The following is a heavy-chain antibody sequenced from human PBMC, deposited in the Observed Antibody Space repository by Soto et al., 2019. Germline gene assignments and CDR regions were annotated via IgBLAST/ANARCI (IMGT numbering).Heavy chain of an antibody. J-gene: IGHJ5*02. V-gene: IGHV3-9*01. Sequence: EVQLVESGGGLVQPGRSLRLSCAASGFTFDDYAMHWVRQAPGKGLEWVSGISWNSGSIGYADSVKGRFTISRDNAKNSLYLQMNSLRAEDTALYYCAKVNLNFMVRGVMDTWGQGTLVTVSS. D-gene: IGHD3-10*01. CDR1: GFTFDDYA. CDR2: ISWNSGSI. CDR3: AKVNLNFMVRGVMDT.